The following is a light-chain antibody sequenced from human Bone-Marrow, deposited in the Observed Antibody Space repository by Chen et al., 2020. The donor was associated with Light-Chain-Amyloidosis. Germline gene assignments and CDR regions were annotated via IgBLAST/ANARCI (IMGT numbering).Light chain of an antibody. CDR3: QSYQGSSQGV. CDR2: EDD. CDR1: SGSIATNY. J-gene: IGLJ3*02. V-gene: IGLV6-57*01. Sequence: NFMLTQPHSVSESPGKTVIISCTLSSGSIATNYVQWYQQRPGSSPPTVIYEDDQRPSGVPDRFSGSIDSSSNSASLTSSVLKTEDEADYYCQSYQGSSQGVFGGGTKLTVL.